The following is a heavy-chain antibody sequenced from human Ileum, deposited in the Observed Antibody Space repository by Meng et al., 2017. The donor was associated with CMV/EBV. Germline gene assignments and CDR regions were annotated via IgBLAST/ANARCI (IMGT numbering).Heavy chain of an antibody. CDR1: KFTISDYY. CDR3: ARISYRSSWDFDC. D-gene: IGHD6-13*01. J-gene: IGHJ4*02. V-gene: IGHV3-11*04. Sequence: GESLKISCAASKFTISDYYMIWIRQAPGKGLEWVAYISNRGDSTYYADSVKGRFTISRDNAKDALYLQMNSLRAEDTAVYYCARISYRSSWDFDCWGQGTLVTVSS. CDR2: ISNRGDST.